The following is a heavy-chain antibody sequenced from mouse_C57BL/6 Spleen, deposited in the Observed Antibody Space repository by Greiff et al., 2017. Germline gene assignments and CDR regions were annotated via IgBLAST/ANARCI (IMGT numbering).Heavy chain of an antibody. CDR2: IHPNSGST. J-gene: IGHJ4*01. Sequence: QVQLQQSGPELVKPGASVKLSCKASGYTFTSYWMHWVKQRPGQGLEWIGMIHPNSGSTNYNEKFKSKATLTVDKSSSTAYMQLSSLTSEDAAVYCCARGGNPLYAMDYWGQGTSVTVSS. CDR1: GYTFTSYW. V-gene: IGHV1-64*01. D-gene: IGHD2-1*01. CDR3: ARGGNPLYAMDY.